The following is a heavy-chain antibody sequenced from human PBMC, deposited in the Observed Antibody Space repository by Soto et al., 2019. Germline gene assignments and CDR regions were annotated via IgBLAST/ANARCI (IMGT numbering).Heavy chain of an antibody. CDR3: TRPIAVFGVAIRYLDY. J-gene: IGHJ4*02. V-gene: IGHV3-49*04. CDR2: IRSKTNGGTT. CDR1: GFTFSDYG. Sequence: EVQLVESGGGLVQPGRSLRVSCAASGFTFSDYGMSWVRQAPGKGLEWVGFIRSKTNGGTTEYAATVKGRFTISRDDSRGIAYLQMNSLKTEDTAVYYCTRPIAVFGVAIRYLDYWGQGTLVTVSS. D-gene: IGHD3-3*01.